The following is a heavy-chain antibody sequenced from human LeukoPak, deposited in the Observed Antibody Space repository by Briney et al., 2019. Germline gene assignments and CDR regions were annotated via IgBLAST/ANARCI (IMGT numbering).Heavy chain of an antibody. CDR2: INHSGST. CDR1: GGSFSGYY. D-gene: IGHD2-15*01. CDR3: AGLPIVVVVAATLFDP. V-gene: IGHV4-34*01. Sequence: SETLSLTCAVYGGSFSGYYWSWLRQPPGKGLEGIGEINHSGSTNYNPSLKSRVTISVDTSKNPFSLKLSSVTAADTAVYYCAGLPIVVVVAATLFDPWGQGTLVTVSS. J-gene: IGHJ5*02.